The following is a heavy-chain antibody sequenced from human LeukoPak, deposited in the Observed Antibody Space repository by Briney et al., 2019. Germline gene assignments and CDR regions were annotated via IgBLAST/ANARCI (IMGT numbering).Heavy chain of an antibody. CDR1: GFTLSTSW. CDR3: ARGGLTAGFDY. D-gene: IGHD3-10*01. V-gene: IGHV3-7*01. CDR2: INREGSQI. Sequence: GGSLRLSCAASGFTLSTSWMTWVRQAPGKGLEWVTNINREGSQIDYVDSVKGRFSISRDSANNALYLQMNSLRAEDTAVYYCARGGLTAGFDYWGQGTLVTVSS. J-gene: IGHJ4*02.